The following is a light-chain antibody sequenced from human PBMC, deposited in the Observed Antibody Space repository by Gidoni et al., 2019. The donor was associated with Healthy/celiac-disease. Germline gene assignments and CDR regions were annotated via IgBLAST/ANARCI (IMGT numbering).Light chain of an antibody. CDR1: QSVRIN. CDR3: QQYNNWPPSFT. J-gene: IGKJ4*01. Sequence: EIVMTPSPATLSVSPGERATLSCRDSQSVRINLAWYQQKPGQAPRLLIYGSSTRATGIPARFSGSGSRTEFTLTISSLQSEDFAVYHCQQYNNWPPSFTFGGGTKVEIK. V-gene: IGKV3D-15*01. CDR2: GSS.